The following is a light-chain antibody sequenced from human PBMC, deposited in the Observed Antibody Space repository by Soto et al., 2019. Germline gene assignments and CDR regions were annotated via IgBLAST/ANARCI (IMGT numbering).Light chain of an antibody. Sequence: QSVLTHPASLSGSPGQSITISCTGTSSDVGGYNYVSWYQQHPGKAPKLMIFEVSSRPSGVSYRFSGSKSGNTASLTISGLQAEDEADYYCSSYTSSSTLYVFGSGTKVT. J-gene: IGLJ1*01. V-gene: IGLV2-14*01. CDR2: EVS. CDR1: SSDVGGYNY. CDR3: SSYTSSSTLYV.